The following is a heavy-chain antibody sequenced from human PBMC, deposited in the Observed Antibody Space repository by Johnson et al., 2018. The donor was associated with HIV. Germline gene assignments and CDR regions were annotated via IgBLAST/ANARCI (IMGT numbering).Heavy chain of an antibody. J-gene: IGHJ3*02. CDR3: ARDDSSSNGRAFDI. Sequence: EQLVESGGGLVQPGGSLRLSCAASGFTFSSYAMSWVRQAPGKGLEWVSAISGSGGSTYYADSVKGRFTISRDNSKNTLYLQMGSLRAEDMAVYYCARDDSSSNGRAFDIWGQGTMVTVSS. V-gene: IGHV3-23*04. D-gene: IGHD6-6*01. CDR1: GFTFSSYA. CDR2: ISGSGGST.